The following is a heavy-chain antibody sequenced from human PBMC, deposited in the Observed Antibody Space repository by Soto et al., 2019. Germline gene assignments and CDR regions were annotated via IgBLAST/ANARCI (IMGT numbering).Heavy chain of an antibody. CDR2: VHYSGET. CDR3: ARRHDFRDQGWFDP. CDR1: GGSIISTFYY. Sequence: SETLSLTCTFSGGSIISTFYYWGWLRQPPARGLEWIANVHYSGETHYSPSLKSQVAISVDTSKSQFSLTLDSVTAADTAVYYCARRHDFRDQGWFDPWGQGILVTVSS. D-gene: IGHD4-17*01. V-gene: IGHV4-39*01. J-gene: IGHJ5*02.